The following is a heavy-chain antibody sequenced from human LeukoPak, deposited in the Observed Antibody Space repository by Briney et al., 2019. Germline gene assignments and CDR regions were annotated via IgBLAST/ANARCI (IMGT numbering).Heavy chain of an antibody. V-gene: IGHV4-61*08. CDR2: IYYSGST. CDR1: GGSISSGGYS. CDR3: ARVNRGYCSSTSCRGVFDY. Sequence: SQTLSLTCTVSGGSISSGGYSWSWIRQHPGKGLEWIGYIYYSGSTNYNPSLKSRVTISVDTSKNQFSLKLSSVTAADTAVYYCARVNRGYCSSTSCRGVFDYWGQGTLVTVSS. J-gene: IGHJ4*02. D-gene: IGHD2-2*01.